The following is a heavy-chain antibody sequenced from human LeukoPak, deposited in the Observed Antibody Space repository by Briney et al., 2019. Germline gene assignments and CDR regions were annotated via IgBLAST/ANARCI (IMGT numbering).Heavy chain of an antibody. D-gene: IGHD3-10*01. V-gene: IGHV1-8*01. Sequence: ASVKVSCKASGYTFTSYDINWVRQATGQGLEWMGWMNPNSGNTGYAQKFQGRVTMTRNTSISTAYMELSSLRSEDTAVYYCARGPYGLLWFGELSRFDYWGQGTLVTVSS. CDR3: ARGPYGLLWFGELSRFDY. J-gene: IGHJ4*02. CDR1: GYTFTSYD. CDR2: MNPNSGNT.